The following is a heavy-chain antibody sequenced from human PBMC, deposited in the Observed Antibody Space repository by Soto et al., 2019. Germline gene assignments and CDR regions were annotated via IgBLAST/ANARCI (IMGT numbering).Heavy chain of an antibody. CDR2: IYYSGST. CDR1: GGAISSYY. J-gene: IGHJ4*02. Sequence: PSETVSLTCTVAGGAISSYYWSWIRQPPGKGLEWIGYIYYSGSTNYNPSLKSRVTISVDTSKNQFSLKLSSVTAADTAVYYCARRMSSSWYFDYWGQGTLVTVSS. D-gene: IGHD6-13*01. CDR3: ARRMSSSWYFDY. V-gene: IGHV4-59*08.